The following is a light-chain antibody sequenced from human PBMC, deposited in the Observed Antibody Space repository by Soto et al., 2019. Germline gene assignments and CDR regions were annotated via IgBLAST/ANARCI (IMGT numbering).Light chain of an antibody. V-gene: IGLV2-14*01. J-gene: IGLJ1*01. Sequence: QSALTQPASVSGSPGQSISISCTGATSDIGNYNYFSWYQQHPGKAPKLIIYQVSNRPSGVSNRFSGSKSGNTASLTISGLQADDEADYYCGTYTGSNTPYVFGTGTKLTVL. CDR3: GTYTGSNTPYV. CDR2: QVS. CDR1: TSDIGNYNY.